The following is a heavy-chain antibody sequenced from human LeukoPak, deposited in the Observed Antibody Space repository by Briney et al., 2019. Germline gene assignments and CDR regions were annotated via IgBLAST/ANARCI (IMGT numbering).Heavy chain of an antibody. CDR1: GFXFSSYW. Sequence: GGSLRLSCAASGFXFSSYWMHWVRQAPGKGLVWVSRINGDGSTTKYADSVKGRFTISRDSAENTLFLQMNSLRAEDTAVYYCARLSGGYSKFDLWGQGTLVTVSS. J-gene: IGHJ5*02. V-gene: IGHV3-74*03. CDR3: ARLSGGYSKFDL. CDR2: INGDGSTT. D-gene: IGHD2-21*02.